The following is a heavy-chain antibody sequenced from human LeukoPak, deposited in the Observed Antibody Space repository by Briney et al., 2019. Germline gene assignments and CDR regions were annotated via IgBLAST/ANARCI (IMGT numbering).Heavy chain of an antibody. V-gene: IGHV3-66*01. D-gene: IGHD2-15*01. CDR2: LYSGGGA. CDR1: GFSVNTNY. CDR3: ARGKTSDDIVEDAFDI. Sequence: GGSLRLSCAASGFSVNTNYMTWVRQAPGKGLEWVSVLYSGGGAYYADSVRDRFTISRDYSQNTLLLQMNSLRAEDTALYYCARGKTSDDIVEDAFDIWGQGTMVAVSS. J-gene: IGHJ3*02.